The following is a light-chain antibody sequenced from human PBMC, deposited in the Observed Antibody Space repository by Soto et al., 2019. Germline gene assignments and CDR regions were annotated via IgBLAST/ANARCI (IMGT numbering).Light chain of an antibody. CDR1: QRVSSNY. CDR3: QQYGNSPGYT. Sequence: EIVLTQSPGTLSLSPGERATLSCRASQRVSSNYLAWYQHKGGQAPRLLIYGASIRAVGIPDRFSGSGSGTDFTLTISRLEPEDFVVYYCQQYGNSPGYTFGQGTKLEIK. V-gene: IGKV3-20*01. CDR2: GAS. J-gene: IGKJ2*01.